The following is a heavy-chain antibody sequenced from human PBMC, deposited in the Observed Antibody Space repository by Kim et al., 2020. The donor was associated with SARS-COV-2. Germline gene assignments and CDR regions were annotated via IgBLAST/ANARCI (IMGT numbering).Heavy chain of an antibody. CDR1: GGSFSGYY. CDR2: ITHSGST. D-gene: IGHD5-18*01. Sequence: SETLSLTCAVYGGSFSGYYWSWIRQPPGKGLEWIWEITHSGSTNYNSSLKSRVTISVDTSKNQSSLKLSSVTAADTAVYYCARVSGIGYSYGYSRRPGNWFDPWGQGTLVTVSS. V-gene: IGHV4-34*01. J-gene: IGHJ5*02. CDR3: ARVSGIGYSYGYSRRPGNWFDP.